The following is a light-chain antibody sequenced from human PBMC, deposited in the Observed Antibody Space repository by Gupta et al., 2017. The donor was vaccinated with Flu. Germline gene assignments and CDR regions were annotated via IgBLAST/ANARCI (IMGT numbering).Light chain of an antibody. J-gene: IGLJ1*01. CDR2: QDS. CDR3: QAWDGSTSFV. Sequence: SGDKLGDKYVSWYQQKPGQSPMLVIYQDSKRPSGIPERFSGSNFGNTATLTISGTQAMDEADYYCQAWDGSTSFVFGTGTKVTVL. CDR1: KLGDKY. V-gene: IGLV3-1*01.